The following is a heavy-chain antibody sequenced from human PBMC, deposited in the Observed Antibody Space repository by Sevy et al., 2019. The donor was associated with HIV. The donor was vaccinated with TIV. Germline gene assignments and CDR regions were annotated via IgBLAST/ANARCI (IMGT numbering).Heavy chain of an antibody. J-gene: IGHJ4*02. Sequence: GGSLRLSCAASGFTFSNYGMHWVRQAPGKGLEWVAVISYNGSKRYYADSVKGRFTISRDNSKNTLYLQMNSLGTEDTAVYYCAKRPSLFYLLDYWGQGTLVTVSS. CDR2: ISYNGSKR. V-gene: IGHV3-30*18. D-gene: IGHD3-3*01. CDR3: AKRPSLFYLLDY. CDR1: GFTFSNYG.